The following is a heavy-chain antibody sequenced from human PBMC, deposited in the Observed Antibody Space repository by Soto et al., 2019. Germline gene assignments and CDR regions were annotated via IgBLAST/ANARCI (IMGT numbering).Heavy chain of an antibody. J-gene: IGHJ5*02. D-gene: IGHD2-2*01. Sequence: QVQLVQSGAEVKKPGASVTLSCKASAYSFTTYHIDWVRQAPGQGLEWMGLINPDAGATNYAQRFQGRLRLTRDTSTSTVYMELRSLRFDDTAVYYCARGDIVLVPASEGNWFDPWGQGTLVTVSS. CDR1: AYSFTTYH. CDR2: INPDAGAT. CDR3: ARGDIVLVPASEGNWFDP. V-gene: IGHV1-46*01.